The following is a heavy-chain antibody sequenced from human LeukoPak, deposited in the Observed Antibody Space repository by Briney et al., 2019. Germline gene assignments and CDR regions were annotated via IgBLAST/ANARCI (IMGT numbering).Heavy chain of an antibody. CDR1: GGSISSYY. J-gene: IGHJ6*02. CDR2: IYYSGST. Sequence: SETLSLTCTVSGGSISSYYWSWIRQPPGKGLEWIGYIYYSGSTNYNPSLKSRVTISVDTSKNQFSLKLSSVTAADTAVYYCARQGKGGERYYYYGMDVWGQGTTVTVSS. D-gene: IGHD1-1*01. V-gene: IGHV4-59*08. CDR3: ARQGKGGERYYYYGMDV.